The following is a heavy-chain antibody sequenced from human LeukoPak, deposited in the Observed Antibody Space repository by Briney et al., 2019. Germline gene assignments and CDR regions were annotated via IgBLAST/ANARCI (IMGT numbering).Heavy chain of an antibody. Sequence: ASVKVSCKASGGTFSSYAISWVRQAPGQGLEWMGWMNPKIGGTNSAQKFQGRVTMTSDTSISTAYLELSRLTSDDTAVYYCARPGNWVFDSWGQGTLVTVSS. CDR1: GGTFSSYA. V-gene: IGHV1-2*02. CDR2: MNPKIGGT. D-gene: IGHD7-27*01. J-gene: IGHJ4*02. CDR3: ARPGNWVFDS.